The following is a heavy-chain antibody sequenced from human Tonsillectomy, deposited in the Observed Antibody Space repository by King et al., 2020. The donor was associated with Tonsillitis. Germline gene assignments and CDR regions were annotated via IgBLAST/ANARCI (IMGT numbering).Heavy chain of an antibody. V-gene: IGHV3-30-3*01. CDR1: GFTFSSYA. Sequence: VQLVESGGGVVQPGRSLRLSCAASGFTFSSYAMHWVRQAPGKGLQWVAVISYDGSTKYYADSVKGRFTISRDHSKITQYLQMNSLRAEDTAVYYCAIQHYYDSSGYYGPPLFDYWGQGTLVTVSS. J-gene: IGHJ4*02. CDR3: AIQHYYDSSGYYGPPLFDY. CDR2: ISYDGSTK. D-gene: IGHD3-22*01.